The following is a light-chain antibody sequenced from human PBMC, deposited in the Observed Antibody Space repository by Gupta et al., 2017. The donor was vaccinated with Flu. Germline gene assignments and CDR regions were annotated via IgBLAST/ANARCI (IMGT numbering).Light chain of an antibody. Sequence: GKRARINSGGNDIEAKGVHWYQQRQAQAHMLVVYVDSDRRSGIPERVSCSNSGDTATLTISIVEAGDEADDGCQVQASETSHVVFGGGTKLTVL. CDR2: VDS. V-gene: IGLV3-21*03. CDR3: QVQASETSHVV. CDR1: DIEAKG. J-gene: IGLJ2*01.